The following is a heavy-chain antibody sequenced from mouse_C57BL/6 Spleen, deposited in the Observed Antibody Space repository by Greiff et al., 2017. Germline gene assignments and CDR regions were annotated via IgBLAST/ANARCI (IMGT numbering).Heavy chain of an antibody. CDR3: ARPPITTVVARDAMDY. Sequence: QVQLQQPGAELVRPGTSVKLSCKASGYTFTSYWMHWVKQRPGQGLEWIGVIDPSDSYTNYNQKFKGKATLTVDTSSSTAYMQLSSLTSEDSAVYYSARPPITTVVARDAMDYWGQGTSVTVSS. D-gene: IGHD1-1*01. J-gene: IGHJ4*01. CDR2: IDPSDSYT. V-gene: IGHV1-59*01. CDR1: GYTFTSYW.